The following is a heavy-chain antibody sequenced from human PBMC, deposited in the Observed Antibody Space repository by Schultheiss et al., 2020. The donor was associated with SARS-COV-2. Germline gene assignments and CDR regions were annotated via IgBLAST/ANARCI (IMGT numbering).Heavy chain of an antibody. V-gene: IGHV3-64D*06. CDR1: GFTFSSYA. Sequence: GGSLRLSCSASGFTFSSYAMHWVRQAPGKGLEYVSAISSNGGSTYYADSVKGRFTISRDNSKNTLYLQMSSLRAEDTAVYYCARDGPVLRFLEWLSPPSYYYYYGMDVWGQGTTVTVSS. J-gene: IGHJ6*02. D-gene: IGHD3-3*01. CDR3: ARDGPVLRFLEWLSPPSYYYYYGMDV. CDR2: ISSNGGST.